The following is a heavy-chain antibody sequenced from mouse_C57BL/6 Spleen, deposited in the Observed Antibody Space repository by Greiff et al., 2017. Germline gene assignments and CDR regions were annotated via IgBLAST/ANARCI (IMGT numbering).Heavy chain of an antibody. CDR3: ATGSSGYVRYFDV. Sequence: EVHLVESGGGLVKPGGSLKLSCAASGFTFSDYGMHWVRQAPEKGLEWVAYISSGRSTIYYADTVKGRFTISRDNAKNTLFLQMTSLRSEDTAMYYCATGSSGYVRYFDVWGTGTTVTVSS. J-gene: IGHJ1*03. CDR2: ISSGRSTI. CDR1: GFTFSDYG. V-gene: IGHV5-17*01. D-gene: IGHD3-2*02.